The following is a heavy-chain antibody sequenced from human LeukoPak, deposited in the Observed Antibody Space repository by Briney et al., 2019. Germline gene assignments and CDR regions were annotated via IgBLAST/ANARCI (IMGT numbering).Heavy chain of an antibody. Sequence: GGSLRLSCAASGFTFSSYSMNWVRQAPGKGLQWVSYISSSSSTIYYADSVKGRFTISRDNAKNSLYLQMNSLRAEDTAVYYCARELWFGDSAFDIWGQGTMVTVSS. D-gene: IGHD3-10*01. CDR3: ARELWFGDSAFDI. V-gene: IGHV3-48*01. CDR2: ISSSSSTI. CDR1: GFTFSSYS. J-gene: IGHJ3*02.